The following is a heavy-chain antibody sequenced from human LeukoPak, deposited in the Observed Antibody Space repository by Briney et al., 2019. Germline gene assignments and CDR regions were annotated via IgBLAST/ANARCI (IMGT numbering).Heavy chain of an antibody. J-gene: IGHJ4*02. CDR2: IIPILGIA. CDR1: GGTFSSYA. Sequence: SVKVSCKASGGTFSSYAISWVRQAPGQGLEWMGRIIPILGIANYAQKFQGRVTITADKSTSTAYMELSSLRSEDTAVYCCARGYCSGGSCYWPFDYWGQGTLVTVSS. CDR3: ARGYCSGGSCYWPFDY. V-gene: IGHV1-69*04. D-gene: IGHD2-15*01.